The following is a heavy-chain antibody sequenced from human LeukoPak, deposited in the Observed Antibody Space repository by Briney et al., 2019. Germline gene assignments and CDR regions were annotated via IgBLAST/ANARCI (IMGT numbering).Heavy chain of an antibody. CDR3: AREGSCSSASCHHDY. CDR2: INPNSGDT. D-gene: IGHD2-2*01. CDR1: GYTFTVYY. J-gene: IGHJ4*02. V-gene: IGHV1-2*02. Sequence: ASVKVSFKASGYTFTVYYMHWVRQAPGQGLEGMGLINPNSGDTNYAQKFQGRVTMTGDTSISTAYMEVSRLSSDDAAVYYCAREGSCSSASCHHDYWGQGTLVTVSS.